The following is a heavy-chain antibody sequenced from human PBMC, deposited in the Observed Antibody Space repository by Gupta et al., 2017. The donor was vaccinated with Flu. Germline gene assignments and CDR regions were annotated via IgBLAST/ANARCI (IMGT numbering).Heavy chain of an antibody. CDR2: INAGNGNT. J-gene: IGHJ5*02. V-gene: IGHV1-3*01. Sequence: QVQLVQSGAEVKKPGASVKVSCKASGYTFTSYAMNWVRQAPGQRLEWMGWINAGNGNTKYSQKFQGRVTITRDTSASTAYMELSSLRSEDTAVYYCARQAVGGGWFDPWGQGTLVTVSS. CDR3: ARQAVGGGWFDP. CDR1: GYTFTSYA. D-gene: IGHD6-19*01.